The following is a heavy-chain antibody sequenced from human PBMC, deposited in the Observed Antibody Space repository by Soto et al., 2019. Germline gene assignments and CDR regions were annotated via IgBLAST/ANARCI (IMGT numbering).Heavy chain of an antibody. CDR1: GYTFTRYS. CDR3: ARDHAGSGWFRFDH. Sequence: QVQLVQSGAEVKKPGASVKVSCKTSGYTFTRYSISWVRQAPGQGLEWMGWISAYNGDTNYAQKLQGRVTMTTDASTSTAYMELRSLRSDDTAMYYCARDHAGSGWFRFDHWGQGTLVTVSS. J-gene: IGHJ4*02. D-gene: IGHD6-19*01. V-gene: IGHV1-18*01. CDR2: ISAYNGDT.